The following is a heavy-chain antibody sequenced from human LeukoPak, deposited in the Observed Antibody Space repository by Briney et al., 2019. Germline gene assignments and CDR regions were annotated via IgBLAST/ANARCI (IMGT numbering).Heavy chain of an antibody. CDR1: GGSISSYY. CDR3: ARHGAKATTPFDY. CDR2: IYYSGST. J-gene: IGHJ4*02. D-gene: IGHD4-17*01. Sequence: KPSETLSLTFTGSGGSISSYYWSWIRQPPGRGLEWIGNIYYSGSTNYNHNLKSRVTISVDASKNQVSLKLSSLTAADTAVYYCARHGAKATTPFDYWGQGTLVTVSS. V-gene: IGHV4-59*08.